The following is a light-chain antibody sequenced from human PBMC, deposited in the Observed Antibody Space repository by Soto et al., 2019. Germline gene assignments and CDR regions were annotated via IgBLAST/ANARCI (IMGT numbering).Light chain of an antibody. Sequence: EIVLTQSPGTLSWSPGERATLSCRASQSVSTSSLAWYQQKPGQAPRLLIYGASSRATDIPDRFSGSGSGTVFTLTISRLEPEDFAVYYCQRYGSSPCTFGQGTKVETK. CDR1: QSVSTSS. CDR3: QRYGSSPCT. CDR2: GAS. J-gene: IGKJ1*01. V-gene: IGKV3-20*01.